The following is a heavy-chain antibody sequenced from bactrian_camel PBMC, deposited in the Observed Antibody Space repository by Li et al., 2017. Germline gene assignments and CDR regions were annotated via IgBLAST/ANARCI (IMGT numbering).Heavy chain of an antibody. V-gene: IGHV3S59*01. CDR2: MSAGGERK. CDR3: RVDLKSVVSYWPNVY. CDR1: GFDPHTTC. J-gene: IGHJ4*01. D-gene: IGHD1*01. Sequence: DVQLVESGGGSVQAGGSLRLSCVASGFDPHTTCMGWFRQRPGQEREAVADMSAGGERKYYDRAVKGRFTISQDNAKNTLYLQMNSLKTEDTAVYYCRVDLKSVVSYWPNVYWGQGTQVTVS.